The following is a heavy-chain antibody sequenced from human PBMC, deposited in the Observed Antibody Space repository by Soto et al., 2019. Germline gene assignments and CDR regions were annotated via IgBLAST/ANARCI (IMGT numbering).Heavy chain of an antibody. V-gene: IGHV3-30*18. CDR3: AKERRYSFDAFDI. J-gene: IGHJ3*02. CDR1: GFTFRSHG. CDR2: ISYDGSNK. Sequence: PGGSLRLSCAASGFTFRSHGIHWVRPAPGKGLEWVAIISYDGSNKYYGDSMKGRFAICRDNSENPLYLQINSLRVEDTAVYYCAKERRYSFDAFDIWGQGTMVTVSS. D-gene: IGHD5-18*01.